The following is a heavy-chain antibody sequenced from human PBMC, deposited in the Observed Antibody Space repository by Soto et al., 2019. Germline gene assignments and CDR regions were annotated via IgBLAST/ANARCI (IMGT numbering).Heavy chain of an antibody. V-gene: IGHV3-21*06. CDR2: ISSTTNYI. Sequence: AGGSLRLSCAASGFTFTRYSMNWVRQAPGKGLEWASSISSTTNYIYYGDSMKGRFTISRDNAKNSLYPEMNSLRAEDTAVYYCARESEDLTSNFDYWGQGTLVTVSS. CDR1: GFTFTRYS. CDR3: ARESEDLTSNFDY. J-gene: IGHJ4*02.